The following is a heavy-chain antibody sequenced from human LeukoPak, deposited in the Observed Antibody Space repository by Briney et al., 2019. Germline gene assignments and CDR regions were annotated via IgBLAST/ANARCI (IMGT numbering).Heavy chain of an antibody. D-gene: IGHD5-24*01. CDR2: INTDGRTT. CDR1: GFTFSSYW. J-gene: IGHJ4*02. V-gene: IGHV3-74*01. Sequence: GGSLRLSCAASGFTFSSYWMNWVRQAPGKGLVWVAHINTDGRTTTYADSVKGRFTVSRDNAKNTLYLEMNRLRAEDAAVYYCARDNAYMFDYWGQGTQVTVSS. CDR3: ARDNAYMFDY.